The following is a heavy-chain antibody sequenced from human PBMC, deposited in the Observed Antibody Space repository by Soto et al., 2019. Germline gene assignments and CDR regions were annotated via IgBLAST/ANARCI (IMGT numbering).Heavy chain of an antibody. V-gene: IGHV3-23*01. D-gene: IGHD1-26*01. CDR3: AKMGFRGSTGSYHYTMDV. CDR1: GFTFSTYA. CDR2: MSGSGSSS. Sequence: GSLRLSCAASGFTFSTYAMSWVRQAPGKGLERVSVMSGSGSSSYHADSVKGRFTISRDNSKNTLYLQMKSLRAEDTAVYYCAKMGFRGSTGSYHYTMDVCGQGTTVTVSS. J-gene: IGHJ6*02.